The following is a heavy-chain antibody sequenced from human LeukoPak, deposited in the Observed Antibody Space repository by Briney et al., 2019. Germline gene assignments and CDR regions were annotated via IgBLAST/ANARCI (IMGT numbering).Heavy chain of an antibody. CDR1: GGPISSRTYY. CDR2: ISHRGST. Sequence: SGTLSLTCTVSGGPISSRTYYWGWGRQPPGKGLEWIGSISHRGSTSSNPSLKSRVSISRDTSKNQFSLRLSSVTAADTAVYYCARGRRYFDWSEYYFDYWGQGTLVTVSS. J-gene: IGHJ4*02. V-gene: IGHV4-39*01. D-gene: IGHD3-9*01. CDR3: ARGRRYFDWSEYYFDY.